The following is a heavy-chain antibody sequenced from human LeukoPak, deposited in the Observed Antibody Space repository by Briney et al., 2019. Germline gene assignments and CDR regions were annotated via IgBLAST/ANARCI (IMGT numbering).Heavy chain of an antibody. CDR1: GFTFSSYA. Sequence: PGGSLRLSCAASGFTFSSYAMSWVRQAPGKGLEWVANVNQDGSEKYYVDSVKGRFTISRDNAKNSLYLQTNSLRAEDTAVYYCARYGYSYAPDHWGQGTLVTVSS. CDR3: ARYGYSYAPDH. J-gene: IGHJ4*02. V-gene: IGHV3-7*05. CDR2: VNQDGSEK. D-gene: IGHD5-18*01.